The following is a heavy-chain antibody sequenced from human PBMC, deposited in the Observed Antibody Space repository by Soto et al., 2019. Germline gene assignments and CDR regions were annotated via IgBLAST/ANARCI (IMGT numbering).Heavy chain of an antibody. CDR1: GFTFTSSA. D-gene: IGHD5-12*01. V-gene: IGHV1-58*01. CDR2: IVVGGGNT. Sequence: SVKVSCKASGFTFTSSAVQWVRQARGQRLEWIGWIVVGGGNTNYAQKFQERVTITRDMSTSTAYMELSSLRSEDTAVYYCAAPRRDGYNYVDYWGQGTLVTVSS. CDR3: AAPRRDGYNYVDY. J-gene: IGHJ4*02.